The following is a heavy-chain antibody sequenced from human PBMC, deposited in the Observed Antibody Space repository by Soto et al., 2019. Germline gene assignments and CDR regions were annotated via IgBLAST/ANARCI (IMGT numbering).Heavy chain of an antibody. V-gene: IGHV3-23*01. CDR3: AKEEYCTNGVCYNYPWFDP. Sequence: HPGGSLRLSCAASGFTFSSYAMSWVRQAPGKGLEWVSAISGSGGSTYYADSVKGRFTISRDNSKNTLYLQMNSLRAEDTAVYYCAKEEYCTNGVCYNYPWFDPWGQGTLVTVSS. CDR1: GFTFSSYA. J-gene: IGHJ5*02. D-gene: IGHD2-8*01. CDR2: ISGSGGST.